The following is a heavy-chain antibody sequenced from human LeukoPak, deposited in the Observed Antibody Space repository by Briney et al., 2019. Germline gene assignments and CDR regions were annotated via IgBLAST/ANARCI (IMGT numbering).Heavy chain of an antibody. Sequence: SETLSLTCAVYGGSFSGYYWSWIRQPPGKGLEWIGTIYHRGSTYYNPSLKSRVAISVDTSKNQFSLKLSSVTAADTAVYYCARVEMPTTNFDSWGQGTLVTVSS. V-gene: IGHV4-34*01. CDR2: IYHRGST. J-gene: IGHJ4*02. D-gene: IGHD5-24*01. CDR1: GGSFSGYY. CDR3: ARVEMPTTNFDS.